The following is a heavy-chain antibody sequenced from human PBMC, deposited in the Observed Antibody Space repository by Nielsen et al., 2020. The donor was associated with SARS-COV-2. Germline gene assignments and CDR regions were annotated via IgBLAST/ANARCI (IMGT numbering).Heavy chain of an antibody. V-gene: IGHV3-21*01. CDR2: ISSSSNYI. Sequence: GESLKISCAASGFTVNRNYMSWVRQAPGKGLEWVSSISSSSNYIYYADSVKGRFTISRDNAKNSLYLQMNSLRAEDTAVYYCARDRTYGDYEVGDYWGQGTLVTVSS. D-gene: IGHD4-17*01. CDR1: GFTVNRNY. J-gene: IGHJ4*02. CDR3: ARDRTYGDYEVGDY.